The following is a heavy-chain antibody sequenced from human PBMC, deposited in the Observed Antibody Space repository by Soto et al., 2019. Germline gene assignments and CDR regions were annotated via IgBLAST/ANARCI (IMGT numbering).Heavy chain of an antibody. J-gene: IGHJ6*02. CDR1: GFTLSNAW. V-gene: IGHV3-15*07. CDR2: VKMKSEGATT. CDR3: TTLGSHYYYHNFDV. Sequence: EVQLVESGGGLMTTGGSLRLSCAASGFTLSNAWMNWVRQAPGKGLEWVGLVKMKSEGATTHYAAPVNGRFTISRDDSEQTLYLQMSSLKTEDTAVYYCTTLGSHYYYHNFDVWGHGTTLTVFS.